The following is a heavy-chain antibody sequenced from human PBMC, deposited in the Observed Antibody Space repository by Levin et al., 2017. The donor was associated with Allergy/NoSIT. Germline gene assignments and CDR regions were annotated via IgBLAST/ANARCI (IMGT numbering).Heavy chain of an antibody. Sequence: GSLRLSCTVSGGSISSYYWSWIRQPPGKGLEWIGYIYYSGSTNYNPSLKSRVTISVDTSKNQFSLKLSSVTAADTAVYYCARGWYPADYWGQGTLVTVSS. CDR2: IYYSGST. V-gene: IGHV4-59*01. CDR3: ARGWYPADY. CDR1: GGSISSYY. J-gene: IGHJ4*02. D-gene: IGHD2-15*01.